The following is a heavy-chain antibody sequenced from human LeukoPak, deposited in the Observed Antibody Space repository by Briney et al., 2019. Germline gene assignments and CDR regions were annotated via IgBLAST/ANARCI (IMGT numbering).Heavy chain of an antibody. Sequence: GGSLRLCCAASGFTFSSYAMSWVRQAPGKGLEWVSAISGSGGSTYYADSVKGRFTISRDNSKNTLYLQMNSLRAEDTAVYYCAKDVRASGSPYFDYWGQGTLVTVSS. CDR3: AKDVRASGSPYFDY. CDR2: ISGSGGST. D-gene: IGHD3-22*01. CDR1: GFTFSSYA. V-gene: IGHV3-23*01. J-gene: IGHJ4*02.